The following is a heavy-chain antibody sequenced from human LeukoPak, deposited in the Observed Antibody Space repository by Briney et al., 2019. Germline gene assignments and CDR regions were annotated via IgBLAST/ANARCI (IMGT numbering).Heavy chain of an antibody. CDR3: AEVTVGGHFDF. Sequence: KPSETLSFTCTVSGGSMSDFYWSWIRQPAGKGLEYIGRVSATGSTSFNPSLQSRVTMSVDTSKSQFSLKLSSVTAADTAVYYCAEVTVGGHFDFWSEALLVTVSS. V-gene: IGHV4-4*07. CDR1: GGSMSDFY. CDR2: VSATGST. D-gene: IGHD4-23*01. J-gene: IGHJ4*01.